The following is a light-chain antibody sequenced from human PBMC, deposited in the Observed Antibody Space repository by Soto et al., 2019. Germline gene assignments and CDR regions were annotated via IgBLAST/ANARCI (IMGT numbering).Light chain of an antibody. CDR2: SAS. J-gene: IGKJ4*01. V-gene: IGKV1-27*01. Sequence: DIQMTQSTSSLSASVGDRVTITCRESQGISNYLAWYQQKPGKVPKLLIYSASTLQSGVPSRFSGSGSGTDFTLTISSLQPEDVATYYCQKYNSAPLTFGGGTKVEIK. CDR3: QKYNSAPLT. CDR1: QGISNY.